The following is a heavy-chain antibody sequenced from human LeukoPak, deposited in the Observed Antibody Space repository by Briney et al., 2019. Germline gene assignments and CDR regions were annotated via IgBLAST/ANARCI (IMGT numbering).Heavy chain of an antibody. CDR3: ARDRPASGGKSNDKFYYSYSGRDV. V-gene: IGHV4-59*01. Sequence: SETLSLTCTVSGGSISSYYWSWIRQPPGKGLEWIGYIYYSGSTNYNPSLKSRVTISVDTSKNQFSLKLSSVTAADTAVYYCARDRPASGGKSNDKFYYSYSGRDVGAKGTRVTVS. CDR1: GGSISSYY. CDR2: IYYSGST. J-gene: IGHJ6*04. D-gene: IGHD1-1*01.